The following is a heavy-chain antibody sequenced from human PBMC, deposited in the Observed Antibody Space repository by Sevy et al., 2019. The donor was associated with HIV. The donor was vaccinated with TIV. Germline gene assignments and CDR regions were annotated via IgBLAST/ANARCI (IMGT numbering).Heavy chain of an antibody. CDR3: AAISSSRRLDY. V-gene: IGHV1-58*01. CDR1: GFTFTSSA. J-gene: IGHJ4*02. Sequence: ASVKVSCKASGFTFTSSAVQWVRQARGQRLEWIGWIVVGSGNTNYAQNFQERVTITRDMSTSTAYMELSSLRSEDTAVYYFAAISSSRRLDYWGQGTLVTVSS. D-gene: IGHD6-13*01. CDR2: IVVGSGNT.